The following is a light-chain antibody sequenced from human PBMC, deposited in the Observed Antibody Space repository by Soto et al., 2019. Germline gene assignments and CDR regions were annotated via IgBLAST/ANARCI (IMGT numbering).Light chain of an antibody. J-gene: IGLJ1*01. Sequence: QSVLTQPASVSGSPRQSITISCTGTSSDVGSYDLVSWYQQHPGKAPKLIIYDVSKRPSGVSSRFSGSKSGNTASLTISGLQAEDEADYYCSSYTSSSTLEVFGTGTKVTVL. CDR2: DVS. V-gene: IGLV2-14*02. CDR3: SSYTSSSTLEV. CDR1: SSDVGSYDL.